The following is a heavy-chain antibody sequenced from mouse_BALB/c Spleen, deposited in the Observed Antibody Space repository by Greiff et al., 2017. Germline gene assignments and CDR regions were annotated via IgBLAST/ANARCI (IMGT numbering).Heavy chain of an antibody. V-gene: IGHV5-6-5*01. D-gene: IGHD1-1*01. Sequence: EVQLVESGGGLVKPGGSLKLSCAASGFTFSSYAMSWVRQTPEKRLEWVASISSGGSTYYPDSVKGRFTISRDNARNILYLQMSSLRSEDTAMYYCAREGITTVVAPGFAYWGQGTLVTVSA. CDR2: ISSGGST. CDR3: AREGITTVVAPGFAY. J-gene: IGHJ3*01. CDR1: GFTFSSYA.